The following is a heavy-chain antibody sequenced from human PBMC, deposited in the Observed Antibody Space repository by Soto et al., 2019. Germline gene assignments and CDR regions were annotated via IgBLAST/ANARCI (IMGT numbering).Heavy chain of an antibody. J-gene: IGHJ6*02. CDR3: AKGKATLVRYYGMDV. Sequence: EVQLLESGGGLVQPGGSLRLSCAASGFTFSSYAMSWVRQAPGKGLEWGSAISGSGGSTYYADSVKGRFTISRDNSKNTLYLQMNSLRAEYTAVYYCAKGKATLVRYYGMDVWGQGTTVTVSS. CDR2: ISGSGGST. V-gene: IGHV3-23*01. CDR1: GFTFSSYA. D-gene: IGHD2-15*01.